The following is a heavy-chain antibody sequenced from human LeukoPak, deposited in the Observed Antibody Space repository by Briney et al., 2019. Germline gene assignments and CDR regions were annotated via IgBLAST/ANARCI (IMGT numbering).Heavy chain of an antibody. D-gene: IGHD3-10*01. V-gene: IGHV4-39*01. CDR2: IYYSGST. J-gene: IGHJ4*02. CDR1: GGSISSSSYY. Sequence: SETLSLTCTVSGGSISSSSYYWGWTRQPPGKGLEWIGSIYYSGSTYYNPSLKSRVTISVDTSKNQFSLKLSSVTATDTAVYYCARRPVRGGVEYYFDYWGQGTLVTVSS. CDR3: ARRPVRGGVEYYFDY.